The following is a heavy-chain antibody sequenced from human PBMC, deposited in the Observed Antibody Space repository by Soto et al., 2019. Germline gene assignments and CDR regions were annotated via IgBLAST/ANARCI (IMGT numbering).Heavy chain of an antibody. CDR2: INWNGGST. D-gene: IGHD1-26*01. J-gene: IGHJ2*01. V-gene: IGHV3-20*01. CDR1: RDNLSRWG. CDR3: FFAGRRRHTSYRSGLFLLNRSSDL. Sequence: GSRSLASPAGRDNLSRWGLNYERQAPGQGLEWVSGINWNGGSTGYADSVKGRFTISRDNAKNSLYLQMNSLRAEDTALYHFFFAGRRRHTSYRSGLFLLNRSSDL.